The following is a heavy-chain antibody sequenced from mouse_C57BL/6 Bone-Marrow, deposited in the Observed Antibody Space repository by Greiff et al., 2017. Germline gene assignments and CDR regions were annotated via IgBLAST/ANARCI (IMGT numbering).Heavy chain of an antibody. Sequence: EVQLQQSGPVLVKPGASVKMSCKASGYTFTDYYMNWVKQSHGKSLEWIGDINPYNGGTSYNQKFKGKDTLTVDKSSSTAYMELNSLTSEDSAVYYCARFGWGWCAYWGQGPRVTVSA. CDR1: GYTFTDYY. J-gene: IGHJ3*01. V-gene: IGHV1-19*01. D-gene: IGHD2-3*01. CDR3: ARFGWGWCAY. CDR2: INPYNGGT.